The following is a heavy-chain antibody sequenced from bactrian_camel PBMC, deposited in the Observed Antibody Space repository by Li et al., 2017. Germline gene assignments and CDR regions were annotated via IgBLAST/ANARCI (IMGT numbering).Heavy chain of an antibody. Sequence: VQLVESGGGLVQLGGSLRLSCVHSGNTYSSSCMAWFRQAPGKEREGVACMNFHASTMYADSVKGRFTTSVDNEHNTLYLHMTSLQPNDTGMYYCAADGSPTSTPHCQWIGQGTQVTVS. CDR1: GNTYSSSC. J-gene: IGHJ4*01. CDR2: MNFHAST. V-gene: IGHV3S53*01. D-gene: IGHD2*01.